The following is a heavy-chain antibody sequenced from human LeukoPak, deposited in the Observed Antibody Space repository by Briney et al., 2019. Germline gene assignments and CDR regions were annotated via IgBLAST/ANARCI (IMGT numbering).Heavy chain of an antibody. CDR1: GYTFTSYG. Sequence: ASVKVSCKASGYTFTSYGISWVRQAPGQGLEWMGWISAYNGNTNHAQKLQGRVTMTTDTSTSTAYMELRSLRSDDTAVYYCAREWMRFNWFDPWGQGTLVTVSS. CDR3: AREWMRFNWFDP. V-gene: IGHV1-18*01. CDR2: ISAYNGNT. D-gene: IGHD5-12*01. J-gene: IGHJ5*02.